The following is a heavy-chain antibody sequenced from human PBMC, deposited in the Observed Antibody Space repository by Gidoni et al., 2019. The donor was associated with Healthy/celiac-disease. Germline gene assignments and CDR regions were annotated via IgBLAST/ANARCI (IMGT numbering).Heavy chain of an antibody. CDR3: AKDEDPYYYDSSGYLLDY. J-gene: IGHJ4*02. V-gene: IGHV3-23*01. D-gene: IGHD3-22*01. CDR1: GFTFSSYA. CDR2: ISGSGGST. Sequence: EVQLLESGGGLVQPGGSLRLYCAASGFTFSSYAMSWVRQAPGKGLEWVSAISGSGGSTYYADSVKGRFTISRDNSKNTLYLQMNSLRAEDTAVYYCAKDEDPYYYDSSGYLLDYWGQGTLVTVSS.